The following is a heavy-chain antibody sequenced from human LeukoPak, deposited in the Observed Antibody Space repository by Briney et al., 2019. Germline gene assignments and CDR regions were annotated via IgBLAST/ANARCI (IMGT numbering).Heavy chain of an antibody. CDR2: ISAYNGNT. D-gene: IGHD2-2*02. CDR1: GYTFTSYG. CDR3: ARYCSSTSCYNYFDY. Sequence: ASVKVSCKGSGYTFTSYGISWVRHAPGQGLEWMGWISAYNGNTNYAQKLQGRVTMTTDTSTSTAYMELRSLRSDDTAVYYCARYCSSTSCYNYFDYWGQGTLVTVSS. J-gene: IGHJ4*02. V-gene: IGHV1-18*01.